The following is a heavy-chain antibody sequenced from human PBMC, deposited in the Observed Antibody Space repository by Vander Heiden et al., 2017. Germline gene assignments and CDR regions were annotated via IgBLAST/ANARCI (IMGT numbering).Heavy chain of an antibody. CDR3: AKDVGGYSYGEGGFDY. Sequence: EVQLLESGGGLVQPGGSLRLSCADSGFTFSSYAMSWVRQAPGKGLEWVSAISAIGRSTYYADSVKGRFTISRDNSKNTLYLQMNSLRAEDTAVYYCAKDVGGYSYGEGGFDYWGQGTLVTVSS. J-gene: IGHJ4*02. CDR2: ISAIGRST. CDR1: GFTFSSYA. D-gene: IGHD5-18*01. V-gene: IGHV3-23*01.